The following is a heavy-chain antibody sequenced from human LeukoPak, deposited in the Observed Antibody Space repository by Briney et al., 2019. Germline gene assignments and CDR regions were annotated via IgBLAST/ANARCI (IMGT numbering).Heavy chain of an antibody. CDR1: GGSIANYY. Sequence: SETLSLTCTVSGGSIANYYWSCIRQPPGKGLEWIGNIHNSGDINYNPSLKSRVTISVDTSKNHFSLNLTSVTAADTAVYYCVRDSGGDGYRRFDYWGQGTLVTVSS. CDR2: IHNSGDI. CDR3: VRDSGGDGYRRFDY. V-gene: IGHV4-59*01. J-gene: IGHJ4*02. D-gene: IGHD5-24*01.